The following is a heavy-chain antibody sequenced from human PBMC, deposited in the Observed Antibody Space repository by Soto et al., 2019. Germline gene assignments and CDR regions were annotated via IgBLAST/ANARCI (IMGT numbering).Heavy chain of an antibody. Sequence: PSETLSLTCIVSGASVSDYYWSWIRQSPGKGLDWIGYIYNNGYSNYNPSLRSRATMSLDTSKNQVSLKVTSVTAADTAVYYCARHLFPSGSSPEWYHWFDPWGQGTLVTVSS. V-gene: IGHV4-59*08. D-gene: IGHD6-25*01. CDR1: GASVSDYY. CDR2: IYNNGYS. J-gene: IGHJ5*02. CDR3: ARHLFPSGSSPEWYHWFDP.